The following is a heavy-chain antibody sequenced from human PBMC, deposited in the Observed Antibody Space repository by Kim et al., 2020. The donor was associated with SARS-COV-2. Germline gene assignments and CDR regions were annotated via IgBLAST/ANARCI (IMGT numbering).Heavy chain of an antibody. CDR3: AREVVRGHTVNWFDP. CDR1: GGSISSSSYY. V-gene: IGHV4-39*07. J-gene: IGHJ5*02. D-gene: IGHD3-10*01. CDR2: IYYSGST. Sequence: GSLSLTCTVSGGSISSSSYYWGWIRQPPGKGLEWIGSIYYSGSTYYNPSLKSRVTISVDTSKNQFSLKLSSVTAADTAVYYCAREVVRGHTVNWFDPWGQGTLVTVSS.